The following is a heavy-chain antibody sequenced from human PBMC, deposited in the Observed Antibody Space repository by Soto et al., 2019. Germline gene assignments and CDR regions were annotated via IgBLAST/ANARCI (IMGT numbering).Heavy chain of an antibody. CDR3: ARLGSSRSCYYVMDV. D-gene: IGHD6-6*01. Sequence: GESRKISCPCSGYSFTIYWISWVRQMPGKGRDCMCRMYPSDSYTNYSPSFQGHVTISADNSIITAYLQVISLKASDTAMYYCARLGSSRSCYYVMDVGGEGTTVTDS. V-gene: IGHV5-10-1*01. CDR2: MYPSDSYT. CDR1: GYSFTIYW. J-gene: IGHJ6*02.